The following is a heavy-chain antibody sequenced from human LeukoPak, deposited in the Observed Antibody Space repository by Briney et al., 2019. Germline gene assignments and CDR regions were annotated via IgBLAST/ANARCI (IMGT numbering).Heavy chain of an antibody. V-gene: IGHV1-69*13. CDR2: IIPIFGTA. D-gene: IGHD3-10*01. CDR3: ARDSLIGGRYYYYGMDV. J-gene: IGHJ6*02. Sequence: SVKVSCKASGGTFSSYAISWVRQAPGQGLEWMGGIIPIFGTANYAQKFQGRVTITADESTSTAYMELSSLRSEDTAVYYCARDSLIGGRYYYYGMDVWGQGTTVTVS. CDR1: GGTFSSYA.